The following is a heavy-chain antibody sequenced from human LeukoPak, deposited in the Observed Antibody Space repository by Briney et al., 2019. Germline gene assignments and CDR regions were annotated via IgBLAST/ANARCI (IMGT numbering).Heavy chain of an antibody. Sequence: SETLSLTCTVSGGSISRYYWSWIRQPAGKGLEWIGRIYTSGSTNCNPSLKSRFTMSVETSKNQFSLKLSSVTAADTAVYYCARDRPYMVRGVTSLLFDYWGQGTLVTVSS. CDR2: IYTSGST. CDR1: GGSISRYY. J-gene: IGHJ4*02. CDR3: ARDRPYMVRGVTSLLFDY. V-gene: IGHV4-4*07. D-gene: IGHD3-10*01.